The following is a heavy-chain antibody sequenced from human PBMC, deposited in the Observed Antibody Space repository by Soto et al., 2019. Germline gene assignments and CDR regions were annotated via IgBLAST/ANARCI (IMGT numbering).Heavy chain of an antibody. Sequence: SETLSLTCTVSGGSISSSSYYWGWIRQPPGKGLEWIGSIYYSGSTYYNPSLKSRVTISVDTSKNQFSLKLSSVTAADTAVYYCARGVDNAYYYYYGMDVWGQGTTVTVSS. V-gene: IGHV4-39*01. CDR1: GGSISSSSYY. CDR3: ARGVDNAYYYYYGMDV. J-gene: IGHJ6*02. CDR2: IYYSGST. D-gene: IGHD2-15*01.